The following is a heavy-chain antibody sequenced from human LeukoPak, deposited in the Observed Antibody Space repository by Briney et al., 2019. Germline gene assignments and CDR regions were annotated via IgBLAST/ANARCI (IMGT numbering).Heavy chain of an antibody. D-gene: IGHD6-19*01. CDR3: AKPGDSSGWYYFDY. V-gene: IGHV3-23*01. CDR2: ISGSGGST. CDR1: GFTFTSYA. Sequence: GGSLTLSCAASGFTFTSYAMSWVRQAPGKGLEWVSAISGSGGSTYYADSVKGRFTISRDNSKNTLYLQMNSLRAEDTAVYYCAKPGDSSGWYYFDYWGQGTLVTVSS. J-gene: IGHJ4*02.